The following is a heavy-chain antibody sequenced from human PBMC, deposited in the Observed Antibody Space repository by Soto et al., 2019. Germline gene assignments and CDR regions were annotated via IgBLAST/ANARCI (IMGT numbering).Heavy chain of an antibody. V-gene: IGHV1-3*05. CDR3: ARDMAPTTVTTSNNGHWFDP. CDR1: GYTFTSYA. D-gene: IGHD4-17*01. Sequence: QVQLVQSGAEEKKPGASVKVSCKASGYTFTSYAMHWVRQAPGQRLEWMGWINAGNGNTKYSQKFQGRVTITRDTSASTAYMELSSLRSEDTAVYYCARDMAPTTVTTSNNGHWFDPWGQGTLVTVAS. J-gene: IGHJ5*02. CDR2: INAGNGNT.